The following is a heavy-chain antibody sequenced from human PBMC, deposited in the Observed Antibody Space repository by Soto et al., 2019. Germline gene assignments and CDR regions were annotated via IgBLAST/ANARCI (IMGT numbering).Heavy chain of an antibody. V-gene: IGHV1-69*12. CDR2: VIPMFGTT. CDR3: TQNGALAGETKDY. J-gene: IGHJ4*02. D-gene: IGHD6-19*01. CDR1: GGTFSRYA. Sequence: QVQLVQSGAEVKKPGSSVRVSCKASGGTFSRYAISWVRQAPGQGLEWMGGVIPMFGTTNYAQQFQGRVTISADESTTTAYMELTSRTSDDTAIYYCTQNGALAGETKDYWGQRTLVTVSS.